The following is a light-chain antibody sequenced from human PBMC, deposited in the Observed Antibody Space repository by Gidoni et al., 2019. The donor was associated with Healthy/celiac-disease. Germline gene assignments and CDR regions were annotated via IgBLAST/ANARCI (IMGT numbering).Light chain of an antibody. Sequence: DIQMTQSPSSLSASVGDRVTITCRASQSISSLLNWYQQKPGKAPKLLIYAASSLQSGVPSRFSGSGSGTDFTLTISSLQPEDFATYYCQQSYSTPPYTFGQXTKLEIK. V-gene: IGKV1-39*01. CDR2: AAS. J-gene: IGKJ2*01. CDR3: QQSYSTPPYT. CDR1: QSISSL.